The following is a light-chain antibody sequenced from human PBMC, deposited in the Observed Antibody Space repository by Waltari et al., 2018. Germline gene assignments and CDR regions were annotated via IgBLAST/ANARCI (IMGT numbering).Light chain of an antibody. V-gene: IGKV1-5*01. CDR1: QSISSW. CDR3: QQFDTFPLT. J-gene: IGKJ5*01. CDR2: DAS. Sequence: DIQMTQSPSTLSASVGDRVTITCRASQSISSWLAWYQQKPGKAPKLLIYDASSLESGVPSRFSGSGSGTEFTLTISSLQPEDFATYFCQQFDTFPLTFGQGTRLEIK.